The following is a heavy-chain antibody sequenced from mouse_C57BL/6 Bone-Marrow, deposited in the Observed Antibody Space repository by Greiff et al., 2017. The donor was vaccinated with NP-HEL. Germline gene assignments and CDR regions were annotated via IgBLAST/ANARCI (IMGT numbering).Heavy chain of an antibody. CDR3: ARRRYDYVGYCDY. CDR1: GYTFTSYW. CDR2: IDPSDSET. D-gene: IGHD2-4*01. V-gene: IGHV1-52*01. Sequence: QVQLQQPGAELVRPGSSVKLSCKASGYTFTSYWMHWVKQRPIQGLEWIGNIDPSDSETHYNQKFKDKATLTVDKSSSTAYMQLSSLTSEDSAVYYCARRRYDYVGYCDYWGQGTTLTVSS. J-gene: IGHJ2*01.